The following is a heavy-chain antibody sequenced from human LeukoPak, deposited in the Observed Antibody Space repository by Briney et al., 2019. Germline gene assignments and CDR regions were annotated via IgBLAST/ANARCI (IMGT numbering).Heavy chain of an antibody. CDR3: ARDVGGWYDY. J-gene: IGHJ4*02. V-gene: IGHV4-59*01. Sequence: TPSETLSLTCTVSGGSISSYYWSWIRQPPGKGLEWIGYIYYSGSTNYNPSLKSRVTISVDTSKNQFSLKLSSVTAADTAVYYCARDVGGWYDYRGQGTLVTVSS. D-gene: IGHD6-19*01. CDR2: IYYSGST. CDR1: GGSISSYY.